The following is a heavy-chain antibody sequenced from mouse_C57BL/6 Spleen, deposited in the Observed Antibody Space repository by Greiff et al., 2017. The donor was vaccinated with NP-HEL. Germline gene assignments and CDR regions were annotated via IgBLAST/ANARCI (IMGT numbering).Heavy chain of an antibody. CDR3: ARYWGYYGSSSSDY. V-gene: IGHV3-6*01. CDR1: GYSITSGYY. CDR2: ISYDGSN. Sequence: EVKLMESGPGLVKPSQSLSLTCSVTGYSITSGYYWNWIRQFPGNKLEWMGYISYDGSNNYNPSLKNRISITRDTSKNQFFLKLNSVTTEDTATYYCARYWGYYGSSSSDYWGQGTTLTVSS. J-gene: IGHJ2*01. D-gene: IGHD1-1*01.